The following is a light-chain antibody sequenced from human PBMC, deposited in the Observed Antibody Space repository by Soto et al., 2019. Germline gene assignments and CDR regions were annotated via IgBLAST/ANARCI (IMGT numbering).Light chain of an antibody. V-gene: IGKV1-5*03. CDR3: QQYNSNPYT. J-gene: IGKJ2*01. CDR2: KAS. CDR1: QSISSW. Sequence: DIQMTQSPSTLSASVGDRVTITCRASQSISSWLAWYQQKPGKAPSLLIYKASSLGGGVPSRFSGSGSGTEFTLTISSLQPDDFATYYCQQYNSNPYTFGQGPKLEIK.